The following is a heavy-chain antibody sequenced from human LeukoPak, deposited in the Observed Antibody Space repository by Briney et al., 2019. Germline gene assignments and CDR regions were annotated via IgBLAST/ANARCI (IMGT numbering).Heavy chain of an antibody. CDR1: GGTFSSYA. CDR3: ARGPLDYDSSGYFDY. J-gene: IGHJ4*02. CDR2: IIPIFGTA. D-gene: IGHD3-22*01. Sequence: ASVTVSCKASGGTFSSYAISWVRQAPGQGLEWMGGIIPIFGTANYAQKFQGRVTITADESTSTAYMELSSLRSEDTAVYYCARGPLDYDSSGYFDYWGQGTLVTVSS. V-gene: IGHV1-69*13.